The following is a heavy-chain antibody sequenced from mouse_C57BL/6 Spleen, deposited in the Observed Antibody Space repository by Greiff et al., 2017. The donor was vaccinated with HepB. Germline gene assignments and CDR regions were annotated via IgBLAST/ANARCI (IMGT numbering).Heavy chain of an antibody. CDR2: ISDGGSYT. CDR3: ARGITTVVARGYAMDY. J-gene: IGHJ4*01. V-gene: IGHV5-4*03. D-gene: IGHD1-1*01. Sequence: DVMLVESGGGLVKPGGSLKLSCAASGFTFSSYAMSWVRQTPEKRLEWVATISDGGSYTYYPDNVKGRFTISRDNAKNNLYLQMSHLKSEDTAMYYCARGITTVVARGYAMDYWGQGTSVTVSS. CDR1: GFTFSSYA.